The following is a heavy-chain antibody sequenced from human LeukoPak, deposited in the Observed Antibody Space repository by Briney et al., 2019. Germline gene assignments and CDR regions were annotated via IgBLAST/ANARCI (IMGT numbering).Heavy chain of an antibody. CDR2: ISSSSSTI. CDR1: GFTFSSYS. V-gene: IGHV3-48*02. D-gene: IGHD3-22*01. Sequence: GGSLRLSCAASGFTFSSYSMNWVRQAPGKGLEWVSYISSSSSTIYYADSVKGRFTISRDNAKNSLYLQMNSLRDEDTAVYYCARDSPSTYYYDSSGYWDYWGQGTLVTVSS. CDR3: ARDSPSTYYYDSSGYWDY. J-gene: IGHJ4*02.